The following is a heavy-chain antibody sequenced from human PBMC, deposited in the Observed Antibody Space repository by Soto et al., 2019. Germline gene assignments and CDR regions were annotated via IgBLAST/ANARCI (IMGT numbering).Heavy chain of an antibody. Sequence: PSETLSLTCSVSGGSISSVDYFWTWIRQLPGKGLEWIGYISQSGTTYYNPSLKSRLTISNDGSDNQFSLKLSPLTAADSGVYYCARDEANPLYQYKGMDVWGQGITVTVSS. CDR3: ARDEANPLYQYKGMDV. V-gene: IGHV4-31*03. CDR2: ISQSGTT. CDR1: GGSISSVDYF. J-gene: IGHJ6*02.